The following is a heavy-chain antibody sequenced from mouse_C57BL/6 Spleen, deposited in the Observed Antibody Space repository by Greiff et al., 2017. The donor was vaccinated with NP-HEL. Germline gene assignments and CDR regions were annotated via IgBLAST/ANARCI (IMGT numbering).Heavy chain of an antibody. V-gene: IGHV2-5*01. CDR3: AKANWVPYYAMDY. D-gene: IGHD4-1*01. Sequence: VQLQQSGPGLVQPSQSLSITCTVSGFSLTSYGVHWVRQSPGKGLEWLGVIWRGGSTDYNAAFMSRLSITKDNSKSQVFFKMNSLQADDTAIYYCAKANWVPYYAMDYWGQGTSVTVSS. J-gene: IGHJ4*01. CDR1: GFSLTSYG. CDR2: IWRGGST.